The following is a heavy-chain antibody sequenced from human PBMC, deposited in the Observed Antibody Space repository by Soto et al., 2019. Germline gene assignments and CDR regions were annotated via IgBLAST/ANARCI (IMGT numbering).Heavy chain of an antibody. J-gene: IGHJ6*03. CDR2: ISSSSTI. CDR1: GFTFSSYS. Sequence: GGSLRLSCAASGFTFSSYSMNWVRQAPGKGLEWVSYISSSSTIYYADSVKGRFTISRDNAKNSLYLQMNSLRAEDTAVYYCARDSGYEVGQYYYYYYYMDVWGKGTTVTVSS. V-gene: IGHV3-48*01. CDR3: ARDSGYEVGQYYYYYYYMDV. D-gene: IGHD5-12*01.